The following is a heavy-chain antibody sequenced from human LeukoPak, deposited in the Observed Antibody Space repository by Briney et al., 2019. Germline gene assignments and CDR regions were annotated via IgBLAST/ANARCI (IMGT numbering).Heavy chain of an antibody. J-gene: IGHJ6*02. CDR3: ARVDEGGYYYYGMDV. CDR1: GGSISSSSYY. V-gene: IGHV4-39*07. CDR2: IYYSGST. Sequence: SETLSLTCTVSGGSISSSSYYWGWIRQPPGKGLEWIGSIYYSGSTYYNPSLKSRVTISVDTSKNQFSLKLSSVTAADTAVYYCARVDEGGYYYYGMDVWGQGTTVTVSS. D-gene: IGHD3-16*01.